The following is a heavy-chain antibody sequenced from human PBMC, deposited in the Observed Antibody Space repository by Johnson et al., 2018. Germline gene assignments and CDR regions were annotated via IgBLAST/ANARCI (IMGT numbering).Heavy chain of an antibody. V-gene: IGHV3-23*04. D-gene: IGHD5-12*01. CDR2: VSGSGRSP. Sequence: VQLVQSGGGVVQPGGSLRLSCAASGFTFSTYTMTWVRQAPGKGLEWVSSVSGSGRSPYPADVVKGRFTIPRDNSNNTLYLHMNSLRAEDTAVYYCAKVGLDITNYWGQGTLVIVSS. CDR1: GFTFSTYT. CDR3: AKVGLDITNY. J-gene: IGHJ4*02.